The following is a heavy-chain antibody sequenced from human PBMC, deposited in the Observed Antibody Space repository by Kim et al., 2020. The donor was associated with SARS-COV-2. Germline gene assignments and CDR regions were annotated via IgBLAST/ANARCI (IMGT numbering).Heavy chain of an antibody. CDR2: T. D-gene: IGHD1-1*01. CDR3: ARLPGNNYFDY. V-gene: IGHV3-53*01. Sequence: TNDADSVQGRSIISRDNSKNTLYLLLNSLRAEDTAVYYCARLPGNNYFDYWGQGTLVTVSS. J-gene: IGHJ4*02.